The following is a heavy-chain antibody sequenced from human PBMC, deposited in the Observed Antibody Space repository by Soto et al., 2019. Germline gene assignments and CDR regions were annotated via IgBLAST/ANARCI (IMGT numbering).Heavy chain of an antibody. CDR1: GGTFSTYA. CDR3: ASGIQLWLRRINTGYSG. J-gene: IGHJ4*02. V-gene: IGHV1-69*12. CDR2: IIPMFGTA. Sequence: QVQLVQSGAEVKKPESSVKVSCKAPGGTFSTYAISWVRQAPGQGLEWMGGIIPMFGTANYAQRFQDRVTITADDSTTTVYMALSSLRSEDTAVYFCASGIQLWLRRINTGYSGWGQGTLVTVSS. D-gene: IGHD5-18*01.